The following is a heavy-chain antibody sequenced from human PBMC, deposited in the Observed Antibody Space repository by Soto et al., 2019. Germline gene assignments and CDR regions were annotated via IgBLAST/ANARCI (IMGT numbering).Heavy chain of an antibody. J-gene: IGHJ3*02. D-gene: IGHD2-15*01. CDR3: ARDQGCSGGSCSHDAFDI. CDR1: GYTFTSYY. CDR2: INPSGGST. V-gene: IGHV1-46*03. Sequence: GASVKVSCKASGYTFTSYYLHWVRQAAGQGLEWMGIINPSGGSTSYAQKFQGRVTMTRDTSTSTVYMELSSLRSEDTAVYYCARDQGCSGGSCSHDAFDIWGQGTMVTVS.